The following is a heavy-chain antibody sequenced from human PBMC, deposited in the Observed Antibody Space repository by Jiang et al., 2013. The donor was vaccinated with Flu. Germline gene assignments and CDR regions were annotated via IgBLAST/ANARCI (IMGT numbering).Heavy chain of an antibody. J-gene: IGHJ4*02. D-gene: IGHD1-26*01. CDR3: ARWDPGDY. CDR1: GFTVSSYS. CDR2: IRSSSNTI. Sequence: GLVQPGGSLKLSCAASGFTVSSYSMNWVRQAPGKGLEWVSYIRSSSNTIYYADSVKGRFTISRDNAKNSLYLQMNSLRAEDTAVYYCARWDPGDYWGQGTLVTVSS. V-gene: IGHV3-48*01.